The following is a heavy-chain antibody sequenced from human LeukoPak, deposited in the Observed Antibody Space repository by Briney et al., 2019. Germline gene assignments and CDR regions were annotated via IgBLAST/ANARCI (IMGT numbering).Heavy chain of an antibody. J-gene: IGHJ6*04. CDR3: AKEKRVRGVINVYYGMDV. Sequence: GGSLRVSCAASGFTFSSYWMSWVRQAPGKGLEWVANIKQDGSEKYYVDSVKGRFTISRDNSKNTLYLQMNSLRAEDTAVYYCAKEKRVRGVINVYYGMDVWGKGTTVTVSS. V-gene: IGHV3-7*01. CDR1: GFTFSSYW. CDR2: IKQDGSEK. D-gene: IGHD3-10*01.